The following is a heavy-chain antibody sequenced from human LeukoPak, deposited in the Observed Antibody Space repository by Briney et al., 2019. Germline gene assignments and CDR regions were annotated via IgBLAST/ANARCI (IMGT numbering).Heavy chain of an antibody. Sequence: PSETLSLTCTVSGGSISSGGYYWSWIRQHPGKGLEWIGYIYYSGSTYYNPSLKSRVTISVDTSKNQFSLKLSSVTAADTAVYYCARSSGWYAGSFDYWGQGTLVTVSS. D-gene: IGHD6-19*01. CDR2: IYYSGST. V-gene: IGHV4-31*03. CDR1: GGSISSGGYY. CDR3: ARSSGWYAGSFDY. J-gene: IGHJ4*02.